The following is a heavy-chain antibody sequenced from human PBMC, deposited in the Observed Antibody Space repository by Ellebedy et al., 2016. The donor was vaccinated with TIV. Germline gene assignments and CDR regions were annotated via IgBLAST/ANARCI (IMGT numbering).Heavy chain of an antibody. CDR3: ARAIGSGSSL. V-gene: IGHV3-7*01. Sequence: GGSLRLXCAASGFTFSSYAMSWVRQAPGKGLEWVANIKQDGSEKYYVDSVKGRFTISRDNAKNSLYLQMNSLRADDTAVYYCARAIGSGSSLWGQGTMVTVSS. CDR1: GFTFSSYA. J-gene: IGHJ3*01. CDR2: IKQDGSEK. D-gene: IGHD1-26*01.